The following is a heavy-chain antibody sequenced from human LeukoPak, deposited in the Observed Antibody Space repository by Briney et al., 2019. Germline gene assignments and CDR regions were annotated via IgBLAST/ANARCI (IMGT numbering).Heavy chain of an antibody. J-gene: IGHJ3*01. CDR2: IYITGST. CDR3: ARVRIGETSYDASVV. CDR1: GGSIGSYY. D-gene: IGHD1-26*01. V-gene: IGHV4-59*13. Sequence: PSETLSLTCTVSGGSIGSYYWTWIRQPPGKGLEWIGDIYITGSTNYNPYLKRRVTMSVDTSKNQFSLRLSSVTAADTAVYYCARVRIGETSYDASVVWGLGTMVTVSS.